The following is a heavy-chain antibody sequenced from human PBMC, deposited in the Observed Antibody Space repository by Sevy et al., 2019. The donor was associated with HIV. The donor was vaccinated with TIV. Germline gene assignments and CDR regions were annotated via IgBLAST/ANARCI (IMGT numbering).Heavy chain of an antibody. J-gene: IGHJ5*02. CDR3: ARGLRMVRGKGNWFDP. D-gene: IGHD3-10*01. Sequence: SETLSLTCAVYGGSFSGYYWSWIRQPPGKGLEWIGEINHSGRTNYNPSLKSRVTISVDTSKNQFSLKLSSVTAADTAVYYCARGLRMVRGKGNWFDPWGQGTLVTVSS. V-gene: IGHV4-34*01. CDR1: GGSFSGYY. CDR2: INHSGRT.